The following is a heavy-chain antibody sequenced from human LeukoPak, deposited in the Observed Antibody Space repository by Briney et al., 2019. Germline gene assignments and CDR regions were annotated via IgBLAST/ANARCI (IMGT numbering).Heavy chain of an antibody. CDR2: IIPIFGTA. CDR3: ASAVPAATWFDP. J-gene: IGHJ5*02. D-gene: IGHD2-2*01. Sequence: PVKVSCKASGGTFSSYAISWVRQAPGQGLEWMGGIIPIFGTANYAQKFQGRVTITADKSTSTAYMELSSLRSEDTAVYYCASAVPAATWFDPWGQGTLVTVSS. CDR1: GGTFSSYA. V-gene: IGHV1-69*06.